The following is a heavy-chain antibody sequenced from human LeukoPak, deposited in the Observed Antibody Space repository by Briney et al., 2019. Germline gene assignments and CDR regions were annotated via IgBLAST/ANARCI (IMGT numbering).Heavy chain of an antibody. CDR3: ARTPRSENGGYYYYMDV. CDR2: INHSGST. CDR1: GGSISSSSW. J-gene: IGHJ6*03. D-gene: IGHD3-16*01. Sequence: PSETLSLTCDVSGGSISSSSWWSWVRQPPGKGLEWIGEINHSGSTNYNPSLKSRVTIWIDTSKNQFSLKLNSVTAADTAVYYCARTPRSENGGYYYYMDVWGKGTTVTVSS. V-gene: IGHV4-4*02.